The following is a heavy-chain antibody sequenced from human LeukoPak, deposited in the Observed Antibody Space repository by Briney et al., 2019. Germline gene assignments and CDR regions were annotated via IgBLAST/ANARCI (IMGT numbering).Heavy chain of an antibody. CDR2: ISGSGVGA. D-gene: IGHD3-10*01. CDR1: GFTITTYA. V-gene: IGHV3-23*01. Sequence: PGGSLRLSCAAPGFTITTYAMSWVRQAPGKGLECVSTISGSGVGAYYADSVKGRFTISRDNSNNTLYLQVNSLRAEDTAVYYCAKADYYDFDSWGQGTLVTVSS. CDR3: AKADYYDFDS. J-gene: IGHJ4*02.